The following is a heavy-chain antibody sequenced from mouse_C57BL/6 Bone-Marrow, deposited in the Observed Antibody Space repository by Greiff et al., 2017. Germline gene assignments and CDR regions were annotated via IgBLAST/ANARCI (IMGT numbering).Heavy chain of an antibody. D-gene: IGHD1-1*01. Sequence: EVQLQQSGAELVRPGASVKLSCTASGFNIKDDYMHWVKQRPEQGLEWIGWIDPENGDTEYASKFQGKATITADTSSNTAYLQLSSLTSEDTAVYYCTTYYYGRGFADWGQGTLVTVSA. V-gene: IGHV14-4*01. CDR3: TTYYYGRGFAD. J-gene: IGHJ3*01. CDR2: IDPENGDT. CDR1: GFNIKDDY.